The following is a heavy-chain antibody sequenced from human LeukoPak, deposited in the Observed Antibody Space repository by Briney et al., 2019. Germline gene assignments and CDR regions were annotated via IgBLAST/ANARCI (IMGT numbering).Heavy chain of an antibody. CDR3: AREYLRPSGEYSGYEP. J-gene: IGHJ5*02. Sequence: ASVKVSCKASGYTFTCYYMHWVRQAPGQGLEWMGWINPNSGGTNYAQKFQGRVTMTRDTSISTAYMELSRLRSDDTAVYYCAREYLRPSGEYSGYEPWGQGTLVTVSS. D-gene: IGHD5-12*01. V-gene: IGHV1-2*02. CDR1: GYTFTCYY. CDR2: INPNSGGT.